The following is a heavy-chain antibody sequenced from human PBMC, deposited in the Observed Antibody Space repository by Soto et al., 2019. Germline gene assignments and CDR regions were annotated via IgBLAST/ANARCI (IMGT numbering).Heavy chain of an antibody. CDR2: ISWDDDN. CDR1: GFPLSTPGVG. D-gene: IGHD6-19*01. CDR3: AYLGYGSVTFDY. J-gene: IGHJ4*02. Sequence: QITLKESGPTLVKPTQTLTLTCTFSGFPLSTPGVGGTWIRQHPGKALEWLALISWDDDNHYSPSLRSRLTITKDTTKNQVVLTMTNLDPVDTATYYCAYLGYGSVTFDYWGQGTLVTVSS. V-gene: IGHV2-5*02.